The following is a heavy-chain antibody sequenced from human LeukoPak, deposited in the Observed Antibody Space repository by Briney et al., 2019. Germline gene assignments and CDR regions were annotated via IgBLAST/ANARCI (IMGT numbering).Heavy chain of an antibody. J-gene: IGHJ4*02. CDR1: GYTFTGYH. D-gene: IGHD6-19*01. CDR3: ARARGGQWLVLGY. CDR2: VHPNSGCT. Sequence: PLASVNDSCKASGYTFTGYHMHWVRPAPRQGPEWMGWVHPNSGCTNYAQQLQGSVTVTKDTSISTAHLELSGLTSDDTAEHYCARARGGQWLVLGYWGQGTLVTVSS. V-gene: IGHV1-2*02.